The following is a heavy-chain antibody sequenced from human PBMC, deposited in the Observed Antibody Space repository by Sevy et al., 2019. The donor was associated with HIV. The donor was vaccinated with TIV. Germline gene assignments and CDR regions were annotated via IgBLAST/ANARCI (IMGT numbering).Heavy chain of an antibody. J-gene: IGHJ4*02. CDR2: ISYDGSNK. Sequence: GGSLRLSCAASGFTFSGYSMHWVRQAPGKGLEWVSVISYDGSNKYYADSVKGRFTISRDNSKNTLYLQMNSLRTEDTAVYYCTRGGNCAYFIYWGQGALVTVSS. CDR3: TRGGNCAYFIY. D-gene: IGHD1-7*01. V-gene: IGHV3-30-3*01. CDR1: GFTFSGYS.